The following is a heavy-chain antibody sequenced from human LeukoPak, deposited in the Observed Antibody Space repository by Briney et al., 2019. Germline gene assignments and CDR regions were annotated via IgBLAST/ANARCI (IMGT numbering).Heavy chain of an antibody. CDR1: GFTLSSYA. Sequence: GGSLRLSCAASGFTLSSYAMSWVRQAPGKGLEWVSAISDTGNTYHADSVKGRFTISRDNSKNTLYLQMNSLRAEDTAVYYRATTLVVVAALDYWGQGTLVTVSS. V-gene: IGHV3-23*01. CDR3: ATTLVVVAALDY. CDR2: ISDTGNT. J-gene: IGHJ4*02. D-gene: IGHD2-15*01.